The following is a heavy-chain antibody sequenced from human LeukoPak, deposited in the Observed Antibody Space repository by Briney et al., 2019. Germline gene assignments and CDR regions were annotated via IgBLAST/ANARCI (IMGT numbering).Heavy chain of an antibody. CDR3: ARGHAGAARSPFDY. Sequence: VASVKVSCKASGYTFTSYGISWARQAPGQGLEWMGWISAYNGNTNYAQKLQGRVTMTTDTSTSTAYMELRSLRSDDTAVYYCARGHAGAARSPFDYWGQGTLVTVSS. V-gene: IGHV1-18*01. D-gene: IGHD6-6*01. CDR2: ISAYNGNT. CDR1: GYTFTSYG. J-gene: IGHJ4*02.